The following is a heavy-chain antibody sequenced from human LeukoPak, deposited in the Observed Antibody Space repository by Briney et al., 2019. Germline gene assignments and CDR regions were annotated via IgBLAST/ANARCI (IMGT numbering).Heavy chain of an antibody. J-gene: IGHJ4*02. Sequence: ASVKVSCKASGYTFTGHYLHWVRQAPGQGLEWMGWIDPYSGRTRYAQRFRGRVTMTTNTSITTAYMELSLRSDDTAVYYCARDREMTIFGVIFFCDYWGQGTLVTVSS. CDR1: GYTFTGHY. D-gene: IGHD3-3*01. CDR3: ARDREMTIFGVIFFCDY. CDR2: IDPYSGRT. V-gene: IGHV1-2*02.